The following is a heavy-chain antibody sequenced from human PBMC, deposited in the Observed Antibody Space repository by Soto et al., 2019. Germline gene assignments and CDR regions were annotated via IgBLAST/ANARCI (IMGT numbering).Heavy chain of an antibody. CDR1: GGSISSGGYS. D-gene: IGHD5-18*01. J-gene: IGHJ4*02. Sequence: SETLSLTCAVSGGSISSGGYSWSWIRQPPGKGLEWIGYIYHSGSTYYNPSLKSRVTISVDRSKNQFSLKLSSVTAADTAVYYWPRDRGYSYGYLDYWGQETLVTVSS. V-gene: IGHV4-30-2*01. CDR3: PRDRGYSYGYLDY. CDR2: IYHSGST.